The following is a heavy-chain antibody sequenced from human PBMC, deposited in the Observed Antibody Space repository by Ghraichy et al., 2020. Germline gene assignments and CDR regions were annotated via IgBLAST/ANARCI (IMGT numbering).Heavy chain of an antibody. J-gene: IGHJ5*02. CDR2: ISPDNGNT. CDR1: GYTLTNFG. CDR3: ARDRGGSYNWFDP. D-gene: IGHD1-26*01. Sequence: ASVKVSCKASGYTLTNFGISWVRQAPGQGLEWMGWISPDNGNTNYAQKFQGRVTLTTDTSTSTVFMELRSLTSDDTGIYYCARDRGGSYNWFDPWGQGTLVAVSS. V-gene: IGHV1-18*01.